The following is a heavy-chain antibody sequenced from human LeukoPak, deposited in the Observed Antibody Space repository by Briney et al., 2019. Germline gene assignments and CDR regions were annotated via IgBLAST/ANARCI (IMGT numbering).Heavy chain of an antibody. V-gene: IGHV2-5*02. CDR3: ARRLSGSYFDY. J-gene: IGHJ4*02. D-gene: IGHD1-26*01. CDR1: GFSLSTSGVG. Sequence: SGPTLVHPTPTLTLSCAFSGFSLSTSGVGVGWIRQPPGKALEWLALIYCDEDKFYSPSLRSRLTITKDTSKNQVVLTITNMDPVDTATYYCARRLSGSYFDYWGQGALVTVPS. CDR2: IYCDEDK.